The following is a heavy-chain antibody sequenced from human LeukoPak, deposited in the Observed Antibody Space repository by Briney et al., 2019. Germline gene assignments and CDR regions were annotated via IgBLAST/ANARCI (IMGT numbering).Heavy chain of an antibody. CDR3: ARDGPVAAAGLDY. CDR1: GFTFSSYS. J-gene: IGHJ4*02. CDR2: ISSSSSYI. D-gene: IGHD6-13*01. Sequence: GGSLRLSCAASGFTFSSYSMNWVRQAPEKGLEWVSSISSSSSYIYYADSVKGRFTISRDNAKNSLYLQMNSLRAEDTAVYYCARDGPVAAAGLDYWGQGTLVTVSS. V-gene: IGHV3-21*01.